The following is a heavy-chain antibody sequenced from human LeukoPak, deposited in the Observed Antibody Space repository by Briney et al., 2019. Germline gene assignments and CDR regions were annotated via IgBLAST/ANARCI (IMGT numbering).Heavy chain of an antibody. V-gene: IGHV1-46*01. CDR1: GYTFTSYY. CDR2: INPSGGST. CDR3: ARDRGVDYCSGGSCSHYYYYMDV. J-gene: IGHJ6*03. D-gene: IGHD2-15*01. Sequence: ASVKVSCKASGYTFTSYYMHWVRQAPGQGLEWMGIINPSGGSTSYAQKFQGRVTMTRDMSTSTAYMELSRLRSDDTAVYYCARDRGVDYCSGGSCSHYYYYMDVWGKGTTVTISS.